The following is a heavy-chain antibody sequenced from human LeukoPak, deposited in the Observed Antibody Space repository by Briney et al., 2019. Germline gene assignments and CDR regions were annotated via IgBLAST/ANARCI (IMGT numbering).Heavy chain of an antibody. CDR1: GYTFTSYA. CDR2: ISAYNGNT. V-gene: IGHV1-18*01. Sequence: GASVKVSCKASGYTFTSYAIGWVRQAPGQGLEWMGWISAYNGNTNYAQKLQGRVTMTTDTYTSTASMELRSLRSDDTAVYYCARTIFGVVISLYYFDYWGQGTLVTVSS. D-gene: IGHD3-3*01. CDR3: ARTIFGVVISLYYFDY. J-gene: IGHJ4*02.